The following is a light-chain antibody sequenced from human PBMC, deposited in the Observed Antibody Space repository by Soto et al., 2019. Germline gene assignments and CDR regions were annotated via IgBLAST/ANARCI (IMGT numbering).Light chain of an antibody. CDR1: QGISKN. J-gene: IGKJ5*01. CDR3: QQYNSYPIT. V-gene: IGKV1-16*02. Sequence: DIQMTQSPSSLSASVGDRVTITCRASQGISKNLVWFQQKPGKAPKSLINDASSLQNGVPSKFSGSGSGTDFTLTISSLQPEDFAAYFCQQYNSYPITFGQGTRLEIK. CDR2: DAS.